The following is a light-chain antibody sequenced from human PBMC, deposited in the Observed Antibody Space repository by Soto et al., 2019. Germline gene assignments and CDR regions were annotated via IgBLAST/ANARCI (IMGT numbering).Light chain of an antibody. CDR2: GAS. J-gene: IGKJ4*01. CDR3: QQYGSSPLT. V-gene: IGKV3-20*01. CDR1: QSVSSNY. Sequence: ENVLPQSPGTMSLSPGEIATLSCRASQSVSSNYLAWYQQKHGQAPRLFIYGASSRATGIPDRFSGSGSGTDVTLTISRLEPEDFAVYYCQQYGSSPLTFGGGTKVDIK.